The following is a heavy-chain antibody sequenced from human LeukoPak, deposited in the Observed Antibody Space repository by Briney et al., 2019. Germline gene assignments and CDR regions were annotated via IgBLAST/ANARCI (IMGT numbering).Heavy chain of an antibody. Sequence: GSLRLSCAASGFTVSSNYISWVRQAPGKGLGWVSVIYSGGNTYYPDSVRGRFTISRDNSKNTLYLQMNSLTAEDTAVYYCAREYCSSTSCPIMDVWGKGTTVTVSS. D-gene: IGHD2-2*01. V-gene: IGHV3-53*01. CDR1: GFTVSSNY. J-gene: IGHJ6*04. CDR3: AREYCSSTSCPIMDV. CDR2: IYSGGNT.